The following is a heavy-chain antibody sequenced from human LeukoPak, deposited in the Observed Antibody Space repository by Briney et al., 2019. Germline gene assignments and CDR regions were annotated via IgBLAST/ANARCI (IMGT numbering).Heavy chain of an antibody. J-gene: IGHJ5*02. CDR2: ISYDGSSK. Sequence: GGSLRLSCAASGFTFSTYAMHWVRQAPGKGLEWVAVISYDGSSKYYADSVKGRFTISRDYSKNTLYLQINSLRAEDTAVYYCARALSSSWYAFRSNWFDPWGQGTLVSVSS. V-gene: IGHV3-30*14. CDR1: GFTFSTYA. D-gene: IGHD6-13*01. CDR3: ARALSSSWYAFRSNWFDP.